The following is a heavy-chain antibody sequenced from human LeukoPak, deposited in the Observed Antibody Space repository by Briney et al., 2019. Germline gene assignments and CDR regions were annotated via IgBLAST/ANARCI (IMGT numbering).Heavy chain of an antibody. CDR3: ARDGHYYDSSGYNWYFDL. CDR1: GFTFSDYY. Sequence: GGSLRLSCAASGFTFSDYYMSWIRQAPGKGLEWVSYISSSGSTIYYADSVKGRFTISRDNAKNSLYLQMNSLRAEDTAVYYCARDGHYYDSSGYNWYFDLWGRGTLVTVSS. J-gene: IGHJ2*01. CDR2: ISSSGSTI. D-gene: IGHD3-22*01. V-gene: IGHV3-11*01.